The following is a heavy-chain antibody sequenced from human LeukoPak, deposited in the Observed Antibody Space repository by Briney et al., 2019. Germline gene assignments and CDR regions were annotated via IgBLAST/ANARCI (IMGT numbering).Heavy chain of an antibody. CDR3: ARVDIVVVPAWFDY. CDR2: ISAYNGNT. J-gene: IGHJ4*02. V-gene: IGHV1-18*01. D-gene: IGHD2-2*01. CDR1: GYTFTSYG. Sequence: ASVKVSCKASGYTFTSYGISWVRQAPGQGLEWMGWISAYNGNTNYAQKLQGRVTMTTDTSTSTAYMELRSLRSDDTAVYYCARVDIVVVPAWFDYWGQGTLVTVSS.